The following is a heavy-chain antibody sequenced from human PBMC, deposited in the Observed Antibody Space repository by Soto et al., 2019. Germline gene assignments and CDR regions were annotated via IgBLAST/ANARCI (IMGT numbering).Heavy chain of an antibody. CDR2: IKQDGSEK. CDR1: GFTFSSYW. J-gene: IGHJ4*02. D-gene: IGHD3-3*01. Sequence: GGSLRLSCAASGFTFSSYWMSWVRQAPGKGLEWVANIKQDGSEKYYVDSVKGRFTISRDNAKNSLYLQMNSLRAEDTAVYYCARDQGIFGVVIVYWGQGTLVTVSS. CDR3: ARDQGIFGVVIVY. V-gene: IGHV3-7*01.